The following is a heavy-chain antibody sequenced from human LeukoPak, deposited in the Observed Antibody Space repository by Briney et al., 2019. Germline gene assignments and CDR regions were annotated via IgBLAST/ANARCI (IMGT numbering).Heavy chain of an antibody. D-gene: IGHD3-10*02. V-gene: IGHV1-2*02. J-gene: IGHJ3*02. Sequence: APVKLSCKSSGSTFTGYYLHWVRQAPGQGLEWMGWINPNSGDTHYAQKYQGRITMTSDTSISTVYMEVSRLRSDDTAVYKCARDVRHAFDIWGQGTMVTVSS. CDR3: ARDVRHAFDI. CDR1: GSTFTGYY. CDR2: INPNSGDT.